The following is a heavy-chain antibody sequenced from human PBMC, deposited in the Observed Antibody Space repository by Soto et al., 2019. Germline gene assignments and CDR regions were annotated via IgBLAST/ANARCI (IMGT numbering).Heavy chain of an antibody. CDR3: GKAQARGRGPPLSFDI. D-gene: IGHD3-10*01. J-gene: IGHJ3*02. CDR1: GFMFSDYA. Sequence: QVLLVESAGGVVQPGGSLRLSCSASGFMFSDYAMHWVRQAPGKGLEWVAALSSDGNRKYYATSVKGRVAIAKDKSMGTLFLQMGSLGADDTAVYYCGKAQARGRGPPLSFDIWGQGIMVTV. V-gene: IGHV3-30*18. CDR2: LSSDGNRK.